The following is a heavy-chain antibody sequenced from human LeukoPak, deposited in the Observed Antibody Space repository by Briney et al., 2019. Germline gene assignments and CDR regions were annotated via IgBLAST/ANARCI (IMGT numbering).Heavy chain of an antibody. Sequence: GESLKISCKGSGYSFTSYWIGWVRQMPGKGLEWMGIIYPGDSDTRYSPSFQGQVTISADKSISTAYLQWSSLKASDTAMYYCASPRGEDYGDYDAFDIGGQGTMVTVSS. CDR3: ASPRGEDYGDYDAFDI. V-gene: IGHV5-51*01. CDR2: IYPGDSDT. D-gene: IGHD4-17*01. CDR1: GYSFTSYW. J-gene: IGHJ3*02.